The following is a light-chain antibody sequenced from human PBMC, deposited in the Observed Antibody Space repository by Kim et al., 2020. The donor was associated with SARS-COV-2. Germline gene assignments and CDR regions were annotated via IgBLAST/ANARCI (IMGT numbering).Light chain of an antibody. Sequence: LSPGERATLSCRANQIINNNYVAWYQEKPGQAPRLLIYGASSRAIGIPDRFSGSGSGTDFTLTVSGLELEDFAVYHCQQYGTAPGTFGQGTKLEI. J-gene: IGKJ2*01. V-gene: IGKV3-20*01. CDR1: QIINNNY. CDR2: GAS. CDR3: QQYGTAPGT.